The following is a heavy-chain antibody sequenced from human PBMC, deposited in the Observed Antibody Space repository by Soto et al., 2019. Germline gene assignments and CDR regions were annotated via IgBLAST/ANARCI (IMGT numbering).Heavy chain of an antibody. V-gene: IGHV3-73*01. CDR2: IRSKTNTYAT. Sequence: PGGSLRLSCAASGFSFSDSTIHWVRQASGKGLEWVGRIRSKTNTYATAYVASLKGRFTISRDDSKNTAYLQMNSLKTDDTAIYYCTRQWLLWGPFDLWGQGTPVTVSS. CDR3: TRQWLLWGPFDL. CDR1: GFSFSDST. D-gene: IGHD3-3*01. J-gene: IGHJ4*02.